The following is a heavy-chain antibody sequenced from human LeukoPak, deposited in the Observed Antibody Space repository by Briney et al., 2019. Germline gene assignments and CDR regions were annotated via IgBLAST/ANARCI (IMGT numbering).Heavy chain of an antibody. V-gene: IGHV3-23*01. CDR2: ISGSGGST. Sequence: PGGSLRLSCAASGFTFSSYAMSWVRQAPGKGLEWVSAISGSGGSTYYADSVKGRFTISRDNSKNTLYLQMNSLRAEDTAVYYCAKDRGSYYYDSSGYHYFDYWGQGTLVTVSS. J-gene: IGHJ4*02. CDR3: AKDRGSYYYDSSGYHYFDY. D-gene: IGHD3-22*01. CDR1: GFTFSSYA.